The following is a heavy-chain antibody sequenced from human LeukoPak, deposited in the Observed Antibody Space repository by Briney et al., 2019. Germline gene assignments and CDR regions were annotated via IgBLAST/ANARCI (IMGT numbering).Heavy chain of an antibody. D-gene: IGHD1-26*01. CDR3: ARETLVGANDY. J-gene: IGHJ4*02. CDR2: IYYSGST. V-gene: IGHV4-30-4*08. Sequence: PSQTLSLTCTVSGGSISSGDYYWSWIRQPPGKGLEWIGYIYYSGSTYYDPSLRSRVTISVDTSKNQFSLKLSSVTAADTAVYYCARETLVGANDYWGQGTLVTVSS. CDR1: GGSISSGDYY.